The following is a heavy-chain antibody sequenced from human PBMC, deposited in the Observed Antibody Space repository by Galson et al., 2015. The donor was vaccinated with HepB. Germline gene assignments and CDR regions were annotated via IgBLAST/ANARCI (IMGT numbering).Heavy chain of an antibody. CDR2: INSDGSDT. CDR1: GFTFSNYW. Sequence: SLRLSCAASGFTFSNYWMHWVRQVPGKGLVWVSRINSDGSDTTYADSVKGRFTISRDNAKNALYLQMNSLRPEDTAVYYCARISGSYQFEYWGQGTLVTVSS. J-gene: IGHJ4*02. D-gene: IGHD1-26*01. V-gene: IGHV3-74*01. CDR3: ARISGSYQFEY.